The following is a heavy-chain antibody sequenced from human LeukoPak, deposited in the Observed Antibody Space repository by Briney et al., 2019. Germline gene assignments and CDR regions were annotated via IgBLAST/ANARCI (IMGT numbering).Heavy chain of an antibody. CDR1: GGTFSSYA. CDR2: ILPIFGTA. Sequence: GASVKVSCKASGGTFSSYAISWVRQAPGQGLEWMGGILPIFGTANYAQKFQGRVTITADKSTSTAYMELSSLRSEDTAVYYCARDLELAVVVGATNHWFDPWGQGTLVTVSS. V-gene: IGHV1-69*06. J-gene: IGHJ5*02. D-gene: IGHD1-26*01. CDR3: ARDLELAVVVGATNHWFDP.